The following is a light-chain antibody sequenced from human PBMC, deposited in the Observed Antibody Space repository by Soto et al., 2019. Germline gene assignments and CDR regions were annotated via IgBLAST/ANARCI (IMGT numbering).Light chain of an antibody. CDR3: SSYTSSSTPYV. J-gene: IGLJ1*01. Sequence: QSVLTQPASVSGSPGQSITISCTGTSSDVGGYNYVSWYQQHPGKAPKLMIYDVRNRLSGVSNRFSGSKSGNTASLTISGLQAEDEADYYCSSYTSSSTPYVFGTGTKVTVL. CDR2: DVR. V-gene: IGLV2-14*01. CDR1: SSDVGGYNY.